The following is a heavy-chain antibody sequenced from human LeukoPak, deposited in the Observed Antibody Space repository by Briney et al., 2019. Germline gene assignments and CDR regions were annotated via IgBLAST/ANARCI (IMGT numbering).Heavy chain of an antibody. CDR1: GFTFSSYW. Sequence: GGSLRLSCAASGFTFSSYWMSWVRQAPGKGLEGVANIKQDGSEKYYVDSVKGRFTISRDNAKNSLYLQMNSLRAEDTAVYYCARVAYSIPYYFDYWGQGTLGTVSS. V-gene: IGHV3-7*01. CDR2: IKQDGSEK. J-gene: IGHJ4*02. D-gene: IGHD6-13*01. CDR3: ARVAYSIPYYFDY.